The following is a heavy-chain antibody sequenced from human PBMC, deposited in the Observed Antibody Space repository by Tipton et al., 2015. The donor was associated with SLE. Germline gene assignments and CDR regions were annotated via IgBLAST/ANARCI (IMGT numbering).Heavy chain of an antibody. CDR2: IYTSGST. CDR3: AGDGAMIVPRGSFDI. D-gene: IGHD3-22*01. Sequence: TLSLTCTVSGGSISSYYWSWIRQPAGKGLEWIGRIYTSGSTNYNPSLKSRVTMSVDTSKNQFSLKLSSVTAAGTAVYYCAGDGAMIVPRGSFDICGQGTMVTVSS. J-gene: IGHJ3*02. CDR1: GGSISSYY. V-gene: IGHV4-4*07.